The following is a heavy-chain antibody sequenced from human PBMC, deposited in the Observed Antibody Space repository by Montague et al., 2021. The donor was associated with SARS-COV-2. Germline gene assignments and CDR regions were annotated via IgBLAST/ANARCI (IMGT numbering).Heavy chain of an antibody. CDR1: GGSISSSSYY. D-gene: IGHD3-10*01. Sequence: SETLSLTCTVSGGSISSSSYYWGWIRQPPGKGLEWIGSIFYSGSTYYNPSLKSRVTISVDTSKNQFSLKLSSVTAADTAVYYCASMVRYQVYYFDYWGQGTLVTVSS. CDR2: IFYSGST. CDR3: ASMVRYQVYYFDY. V-gene: IGHV4-39*01. J-gene: IGHJ4*02.